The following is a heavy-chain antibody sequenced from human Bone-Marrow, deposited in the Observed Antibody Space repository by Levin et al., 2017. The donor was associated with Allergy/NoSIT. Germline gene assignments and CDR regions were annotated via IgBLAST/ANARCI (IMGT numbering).Heavy chain of an antibody. CDR2: IQISGAT. CDR1: GDSINNYW. Sequence: SETLSLTCIVSGDSINNYWWSWIRQPAGKALEWIGRIQISGATNHNPSVKSRVSMSIDMSKNQFSLKLKSVTAADTAVYYCARDDTVWGGNNWFDPWGQGTLVTVSS. D-gene: IGHD3-16*01. V-gene: IGHV4-4*07. J-gene: IGHJ5*02. CDR3: ARDDTVWGGNNWFDP.